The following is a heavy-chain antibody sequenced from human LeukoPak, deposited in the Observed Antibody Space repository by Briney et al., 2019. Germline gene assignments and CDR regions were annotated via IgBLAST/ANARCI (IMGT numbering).Heavy chain of an antibody. CDR1: GYSLRNGYH. Sequence: SETLPLTCTVSGYSLRNGYHWAWFRQPPGKGLEWIGSVSQSGSTYDNPSLKSRVTISVDTSKNQFSLKLSSVTAADTAVYYCARGVAASPEYWFDPWGQGTLVTVSS. J-gene: IGHJ5*02. D-gene: IGHD6-13*01. CDR3: ARGVAASPEYWFDP. CDR2: VSQSGST. V-gene: IGHV4-38-2*02.